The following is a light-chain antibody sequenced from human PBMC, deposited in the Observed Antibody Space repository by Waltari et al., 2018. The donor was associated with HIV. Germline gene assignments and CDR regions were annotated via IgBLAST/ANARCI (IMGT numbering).Light chain of an antibody. CDR1: PSISSY. Sequence: EFVLTQSTATLSLSPGERATLSCRASPSISSYLAWYQQKSGQPPRLLIYDATNRANGVPARFSGSGSGTDYTLTISSLEPEDFAVYFCQQRSIWPPLTFGGGTKVEMK. J-gene: IGKJ4*01. V-gene: IGKV3-11*01. CDR2: DAT. CDR3: QQRSIWPPLT.